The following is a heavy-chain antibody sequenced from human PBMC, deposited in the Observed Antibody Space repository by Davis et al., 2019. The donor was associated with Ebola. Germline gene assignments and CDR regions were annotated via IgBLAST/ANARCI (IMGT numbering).Heavy chain of an antibody. V-gene: IGHV1-69*04. Sequence: SVKVSCKASGYTFTSYGISWVRQAPGQGLEWMGRIIPILGIANYAQKFQGRVTITADKSTSTAYMELSSLRSEDTAVYYCADVVGATANWGQGTLVTVSS. CDR2: IIPILGIA. CDR1: GYTFTSYG. D-gene: IGHD1-26*01. CDR3: ADVVGATAN. J-gene: IGHJ4*02.